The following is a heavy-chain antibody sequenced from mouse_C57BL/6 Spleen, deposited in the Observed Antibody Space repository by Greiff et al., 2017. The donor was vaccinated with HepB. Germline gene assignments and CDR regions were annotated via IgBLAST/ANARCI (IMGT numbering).Heavy chain of an antibody. J-gene: IGHJ3*01. Sequence: EVQLQQSRPELVKPGASVKISCKASGYTFTDYYMNWVKQSHGKSLEWIGDINPNNGGTSYNQKFKGKATLTVDKSYSTAYMELRRLTSEDSAVYYCAREFYSIWFAYWGQGTLVTVSA. CDR3: AREFYSIWFAY. V-gene: IGHV1-26*01. CDR2: INPNNGGT. CDR1: GYTFTDYY. D-gene: IGHD2-1*01.